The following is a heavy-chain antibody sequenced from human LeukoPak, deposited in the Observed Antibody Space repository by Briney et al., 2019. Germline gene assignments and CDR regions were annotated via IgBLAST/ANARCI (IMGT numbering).Heavy chain of an antibody. J-gene: IGHJ6*03. V-gene: IGHV4-39*07. CDR2: IYHSGST. CDR3: ARESGSSSWGYYYYMDV. CDR1: GGSISSSSSY. D-gene: IGHD6-6*01. Sequence: SETLSLTCTVSGGSISSSSSYWGWFRQPPGKGLEWIGSIYHSGSTYYNPSLKSRVTISVDTSKNQFSLKLSSVTAADTAVYYCARESGSSSWGYYYYMDVWGKGTTVTVSS.